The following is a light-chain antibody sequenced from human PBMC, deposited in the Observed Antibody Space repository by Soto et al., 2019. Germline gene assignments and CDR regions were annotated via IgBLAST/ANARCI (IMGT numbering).Light chain of an antibody. CDR2: DVS. V-gene: IGLV2-14*01. J-gene: IGLJ3*02. CDR3: SSYTSSSTPPWV. Sequence: QSAPNPPASVFGAPGQAITLSRTGNSSDVVGYNYVSWYQQHPGKAPKLMIYDVSNRPSGVSNRFSGSKSGNTASLTISGLQAEDEADYYCSSYTSSSTPPWVFGGGTKVTVL. CDR1: SSDVVGYNY.